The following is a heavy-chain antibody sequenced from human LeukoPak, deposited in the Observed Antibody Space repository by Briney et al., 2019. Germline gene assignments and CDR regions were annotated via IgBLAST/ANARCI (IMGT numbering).Heavy chain of an antibody. CDR1: GGFLSRYY. J-gene: IGHJ4*02. CDR2: IYYTGST. V-gene: IGHV4-59*08. D-gene: IGHD2-15*01. CDR3: ARGVAGHFDY. Sequence: KPSDTLSLPCSVCGGFLSRYYWSWIRQPPGKGLEWIGYIYYTGSTNYNPSLESRVTISVDTPKNQFSLKLSSVTAAHTSVYYCARGVAGHFDYWGQGTLVTVPS.